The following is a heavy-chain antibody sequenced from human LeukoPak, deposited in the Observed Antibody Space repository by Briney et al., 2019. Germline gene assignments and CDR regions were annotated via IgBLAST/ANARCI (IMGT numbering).Heavy chain of an antibody. CDR3: VRIWYFGDNNWRYFDN. V-gene: IGHV3-7*01. D-gene: IGHD1-20*01. CDR1: RFTFSNYW. Sequence: GGSLRLSCAASRFTFSNYWMSWVRQAPGKGLEWVANIDPDGSEKQYGDSVKGRFTTSRDNAKNSLYLQMNSLRVEDTAIYYCVRIWYFGDNNWRYFDNWGQGTLVTVSS. J-gene: IGHJ4*02. CDR2: IDPDGSEK.